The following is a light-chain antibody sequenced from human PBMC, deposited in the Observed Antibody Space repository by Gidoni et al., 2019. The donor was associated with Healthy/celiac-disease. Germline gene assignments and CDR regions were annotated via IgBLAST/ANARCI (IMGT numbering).Light chain of an antibody. V-gene: IGKV2-28*01. J-gene: IGKJ3*01. CDR3: MQALQTQFT. CDR2: LGS. Sequence: DIVMTQSPLSLPVTPGEPASISCRSSQSLLHSNGYNYLDWYLQKPGQSPQLLIYLGSNRASGVPDRFSGRGSGTDFTLKISRVEAEDVGVYYCMQALQTQFTFGPXTKVDIK. CDR1: QSLLHSNGYNY.